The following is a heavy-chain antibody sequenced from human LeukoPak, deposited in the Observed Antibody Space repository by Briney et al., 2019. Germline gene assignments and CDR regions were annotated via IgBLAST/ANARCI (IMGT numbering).Heavy chain of an antibody. Sequence: GGSLRLSCAASGFTFSTYWMHWVRQTPGKGLVWVSRINTDGSITTYADFVKGRFTISRDDAKNTLSLQMNSLRAEDTAAYYCVSDYGDWGQGTLVTVSS. CDR3: VSDYGD. D-gene: IGHD4-17*01. J-gene: IGHJ4*02. V-gene: IGHV3-74*01. CDR1: GFTFSTYW. CDR2: INTDGSIT.